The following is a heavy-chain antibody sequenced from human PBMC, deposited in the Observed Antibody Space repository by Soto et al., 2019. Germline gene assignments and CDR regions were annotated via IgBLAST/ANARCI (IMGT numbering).Heavy chain of an antibody. D-gene: IGHD3-9*01. CDR2: IYHSGST. CDR3: AREYYDILTEPRGLDY. Sequence: SETLSLTCAVSGGSISSSNWWSWVRQPPGKGLEWIGEIYHSGSTNYNPSLKSRVTISVDKSKNQFSLKLSSVTAADTAVYYCAREYYDILTEPRGLDYLGQGTLVTVSS. V-gene: IGHV4-4*02. J-gene: IGHJ4*02. CDR1: GGSISSSNW.